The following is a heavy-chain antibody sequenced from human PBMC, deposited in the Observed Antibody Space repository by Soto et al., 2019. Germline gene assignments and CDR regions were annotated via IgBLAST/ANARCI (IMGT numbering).Heavy chain of an antibody. D-gene: IGHD4-17*01. CDR1: GYSFNRYY. J-gene: IGHJ4*02. Sequence: GESVKISFKGSGYSFNRYYIAWVRQMPGKGLEWMGIVHPGDSDTRYSPSFQGQVTMSADRSISTAYLQWSSLKASDTAIYYCARLSRATVATPAAFDYWGQGTLVTVSS. CDR3: ARLSRATVATPAAFDY. CDR2: VHPGDSDT. V-gene: IGHV5-51*01.